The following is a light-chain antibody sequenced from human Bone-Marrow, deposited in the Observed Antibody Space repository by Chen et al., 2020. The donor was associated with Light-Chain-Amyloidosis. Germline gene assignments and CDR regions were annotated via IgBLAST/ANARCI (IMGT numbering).Light chain of an antibody. Sequence: QSALTQPASVSGSPGQSITISCTGTSSDVGGDNHVSWYQQHPDKAPKLMMYEVTNRPSWVPDRFSGSKSDNTASRTISGLQTEDEADYFCSSYTITNTLVFGSGTRVTVL. CDR3: SSYTITNTLV. V-gene: IGLV2-14*01. J-gene: IGLJ1*01. CDR2: EVT. CDR1: SSDVGGDNH.